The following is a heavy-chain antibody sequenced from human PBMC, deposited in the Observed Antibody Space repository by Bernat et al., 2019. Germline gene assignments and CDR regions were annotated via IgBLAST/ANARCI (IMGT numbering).Heavy chain of an antibody. J-gene: IGHJ6*03. Sequence: QVQLVESGGGVVQPGRSLRLSCAASGFTFSSYGMHWVRQAPGKGLEWVAVIWYDGSNKYYADSVKGRFTISRDNSKNTLYLQMNSLRAEDTAVYYCARDGLRFWSGYYAYYYMDVWGKGTTVTVSS. V-gene: IGHV3-33*01. CDR3: ARDGLRFWSGYYAYYYMDV. CDR2: IWYDGSNK. CDR1: GFTFSSYG. D-gene: IGHD3-3*01.